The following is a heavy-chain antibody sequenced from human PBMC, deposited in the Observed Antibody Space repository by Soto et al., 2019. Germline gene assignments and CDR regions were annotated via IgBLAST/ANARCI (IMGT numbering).Heavy chain of an antibody. J-gene: IGHJ6*02. CDR1: GYTFSSYA. CDR3: ANDRDLGAAAALYYFYGMDV. D-gene: IGHD6-13*01. Sequence: QSGGSLRLSCAASGYTFSSYAMHWVRQAPGKGLEWVAVISYDGSNKYYGDSVKGRFTISRDNSKNTLYLQMNSLRPEDTAVYYCANDRDLGAAAALYYFYGMDVWGQGTTVTVSS. CDR2: ISYDGSNK. V-gene: IGHV3-30-3*02.